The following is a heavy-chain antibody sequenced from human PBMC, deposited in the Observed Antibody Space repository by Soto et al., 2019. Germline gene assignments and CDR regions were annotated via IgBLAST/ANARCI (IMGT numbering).Heavy chain of an antibody. CDR2: FDPEDGET. CDR3: ATAEVHSSSWYTHWFDP. V-gene: IGHV1-24*01. D-gene: IGHD6-13*01. J-gene: IGHJ5*02. Sequence: ASVKVSXKVSGYTLTELSMHWVRQAPGKGLEWMGGFDPEDGETIYAQKFQGRVTMTEDTSTDTAYMELSSLRSEDTAVYYCATAEVHSSSWYTHWFDPWGQGTLVTVSS. CDR1: GYTLTELS.